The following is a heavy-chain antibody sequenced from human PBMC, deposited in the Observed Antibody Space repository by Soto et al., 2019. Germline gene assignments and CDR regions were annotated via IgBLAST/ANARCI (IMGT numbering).Heavy chain of an antibody. D-gene: IGHD1-26*01. Sequence: QVHLVESGGGVVQPGGSLRLSCAASGFTFKSFAMHWVRQAPGKGLEWVAFISDDGSNQYFADSVTGRCTISRDNSENTVSLQIDSLRPGDTAVYYCAKDLHSGSYSSYYFHHWGQGILVTVSS. CDR1: GFTFKSFA. J-gene: IGHJ4*02. CDR2: ISDDGSNQ. CDR3: AKDLHSGSYSSYYFHH. V-gene: IGHV3-30*18.